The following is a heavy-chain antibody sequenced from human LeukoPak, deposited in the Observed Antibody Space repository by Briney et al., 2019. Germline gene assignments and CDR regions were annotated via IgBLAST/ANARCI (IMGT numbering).Heavy chain of an antibody. CDR3: AKVESGSIAVAGDYFDY. Sequence: GGSLRLSCAASGFMFSGYARSWVGQPQGKGLDWVSAIRGSGGSTYYADSVKGRFTISRDNSKNTPYLQMNSLRAEDTAVYYCAKVESGSIAVAGDYFDYWGQGTLVTVSS. V-gene: IGHV3-23*01. J-gene: IGHJ4*02. D-gene: IGHD6-19*01. CDR2: IRGSGGST. CDR1: GFMFSGYA.